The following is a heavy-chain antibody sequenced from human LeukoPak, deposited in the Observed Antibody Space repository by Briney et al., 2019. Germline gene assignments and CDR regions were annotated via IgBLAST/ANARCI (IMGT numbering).Heavy chain of an antibody. D-gene: IGHD3-10*02. CDR2: ISSSGSTI. J-gene: IGHJ6*04. CDR3: AELGITMIGGV. V-gene: IGHV3-48*03. Sequence: GGSLRLSCAASGFTFDDYGLSWVRQVPGKGLEWVSYISSSGSTIYYADSVKGRFTISRDNAKNSLYLQMNSLRAEDTAVYYCAELGITMIGGVWGKGTTVTISS. CDR1: GFTFDDYG.